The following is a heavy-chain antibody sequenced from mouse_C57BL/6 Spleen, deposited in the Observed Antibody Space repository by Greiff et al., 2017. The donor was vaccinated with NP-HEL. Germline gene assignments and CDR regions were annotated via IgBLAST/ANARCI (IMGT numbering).Heavy chain of an antibody. V-gene: IGHV1-64*01. CDR1: GYTFTSYW. Sequence: VQLQQPGAELVKPGASVKLSCKASGYTFTSYWMHWVKQRPGQGLEWIGMIHPNSGSTNYNEKFKSKATLTVDKSSSTAYMQLSSLTSEDSAVYYGGSTGVAPSYAMDDWGKGTSVTVSS. J-gene: IGHJ4*01. D-gene: IGHD1-1*01. CDR2: IHPNSGST. CDR3: GSTGVAPSYAMDD.